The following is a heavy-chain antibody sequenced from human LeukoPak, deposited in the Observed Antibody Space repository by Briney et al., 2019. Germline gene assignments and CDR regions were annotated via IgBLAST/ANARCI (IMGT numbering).Heavy chain of an antibody. V-gene: IGHV3-21*01. J-gene: IGHJ4*02. Sequence: GGSLRLFCAASGFTFSNYNINWVRQAPGKGLEWVSSISTSSSYIYYADSVKGRFTISRDNAKDSLYLQMNSLRAEDTAVYYCARGRYDVLAGYQPPYFDYWGQGTLVTVSS. CDR1: GFTFSNYN. CDR3: ARGRYDVLAGYQPPYFDY. D-gene: IGHD3-9*01. CDR2: ISTSSSYI.